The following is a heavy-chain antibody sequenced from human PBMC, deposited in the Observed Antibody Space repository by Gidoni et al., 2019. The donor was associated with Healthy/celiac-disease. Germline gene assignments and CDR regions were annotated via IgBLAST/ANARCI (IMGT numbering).Heavy chain of an antibody. J-gene: IGHJ6*03. Sequence: QVQLQESGPGLVKPSETLSLTCTVSGGSVSSGSYYWSWIRQPPGKGLEWIGYIYYSGSTNYNPSLKSRVTISVDTSKNQFSLKLSSVTAADTAVYYCARDREGNRGGYYYYYMDVWGKGTTVTVSS. V-gene: IGHV4-61*01. CDR3: ARDREGNRGGYYYYYMDV. CDR2: IYYSGST. D-gene: IGHD3-16*01. CDR1: GGSVSSGSYY.